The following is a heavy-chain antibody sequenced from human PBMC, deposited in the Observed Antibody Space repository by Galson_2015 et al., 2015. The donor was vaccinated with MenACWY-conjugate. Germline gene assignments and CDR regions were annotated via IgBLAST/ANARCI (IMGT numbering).Heavy chain of an antibody. D-gene: IGHD5-12*01. Sequence: SLRLSCAASGFTFNQYWMHWVRQAPGKGLVWVSRISPDGSVTNYADSVKGRFTLSRDNAKNTLYLQMNSLRGDDTAVYYCTRGHAGYGRFAPWGHASLVTVS. J-gene: IGHJ5*02. CDR3: TRGHAGYGRFAP. CDR2: ISPDGSVT. CDR1: GFTFNQYW. V-gene: IGHV3-74*01.